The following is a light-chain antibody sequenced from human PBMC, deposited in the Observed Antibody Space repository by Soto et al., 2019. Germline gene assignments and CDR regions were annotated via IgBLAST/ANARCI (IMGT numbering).Light chain of an antibody. CDR3: SSYTSSSTIVV. CDR1: SSDVGGYNY. Sequence: QSALTQPASVSGSPGQSVTISCTGTSSDVGGYNYVSWYQQHPRKAAKLMIDDVSNRTSGFFNRFSGSKSGTTASLTISGRQAEDEAEYYCSSYTSSSTIVVFGGGTKLTVL. CDR2: DVS. V-gene: IGLV2-14*01. J-gene: IGLJ2*01.